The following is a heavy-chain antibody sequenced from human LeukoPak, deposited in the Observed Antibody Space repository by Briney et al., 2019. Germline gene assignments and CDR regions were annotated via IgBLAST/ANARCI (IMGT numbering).Heavy chain of an antibody. V-gene: IGHV3-23*01. D-gene: IGHD6-13*01. J-gene: IGHJ6*02. CDR2: ISGGGEDT. CDR1: GFSFRSFA. Sequence: GGSLRLSCTASGFSFRSFAMSWVRPAPGQGLECVSSISGGGEDTYYADSVKGRFTISRDNSETTLYLEMNSLEADDTALYYCARTIAQYTNTWLYYYYGLDVWGQGTTVTVSS. CDR3: ARTIAQYTNTWLYYYYGLDV.